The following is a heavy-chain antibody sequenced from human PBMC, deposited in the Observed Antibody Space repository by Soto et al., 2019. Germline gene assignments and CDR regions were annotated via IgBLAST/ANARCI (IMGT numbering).Heavy chain of an antibody. D-gene: IGHD4-17*01. J-gene: IGHJ6*02. CDR2: IWYDGSNK. V-gene: IGHV3-33*01. Sequence: GGSLRLSCAASGFTFSSYGMHWVRQAPGKGLEWVAVIWYDGSNKYYADSMKGRFTISRDNSKNTLYLQMNSPRAEDTAVYYCARVGVTTVVTPLRYGMDVWGQGTTVTVSS. CDR1: GFTFSSYG. CDR3: ARVGVTTVVTPLRYGMDV.